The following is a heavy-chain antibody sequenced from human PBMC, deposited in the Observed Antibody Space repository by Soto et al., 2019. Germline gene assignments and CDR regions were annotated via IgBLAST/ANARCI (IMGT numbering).Heavy chain of an antibody. CDR1: GFSVSSNY. Sequence: GGSLRLSCAISGFSVSSNYLSWVRQAPGKGLEWVSVHYSGGSTYYADSVQGRFTISRDKSNSTLYLQMRRVRAEDMAVYFCARHRHPRGTVGATSPLDPWGKGTQVTV. D-gene: IGHD1-26*01. CDR2: HYSGGST. CDR3: ARHRHPRGTVGATSPLDP. J-gene: IGHJ5*02. V-gene: IGHV3-53*01.